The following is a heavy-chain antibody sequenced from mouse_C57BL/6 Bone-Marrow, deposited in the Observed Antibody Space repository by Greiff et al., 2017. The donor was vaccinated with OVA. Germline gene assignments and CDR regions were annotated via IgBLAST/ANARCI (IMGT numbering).Heavy chain of an antibody. CDR3: ERSASYDGYPDYYAMDY. CDR1: GYAFTNYL. CDR2: INPGSGGT. V-gene: IGHV1-54*01. D-gene: IGHD2-3*01. Sequence: VQLQQSGAELVRPGTSVKVSCKASGYAFTNYLMEWVKQRPGQGLEWIGVINPGSGGTNYNEKFRGKATLTADKSSSTAYMQLSSLTSEDSAVYFGERSASYDGYPDYYAMDYWGQGTSVTVSS. J-gene: IGHJ4*01.